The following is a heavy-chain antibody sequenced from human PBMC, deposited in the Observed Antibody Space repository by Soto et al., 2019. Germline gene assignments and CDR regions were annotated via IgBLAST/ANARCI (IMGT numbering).Heavy chain of an antibody. Sequence: LRLSCAASGFPFSDYYMSWIRQAPGKGLEWVSHITNSGSTKYYADSVKGRFTISRDNAKNSLFLQMNSLRAEDTAVYYCARTLAARFDYWGQGTPVTVSS. J-gene: IGHJ4*02. CDR2: ITNSGSTK. V-gene: IGHV3-11*01. CDR1: GFPFSDYY. D-gene: IGHD6-6*01. CDR3: ARTLAARFDY.